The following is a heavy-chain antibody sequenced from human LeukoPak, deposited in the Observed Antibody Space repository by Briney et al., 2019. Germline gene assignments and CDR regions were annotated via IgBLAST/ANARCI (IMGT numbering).Heavy chain of an antibody. V-gene: IGHV4-34*01. CDR1: GGSFSGYY. D-gene: IGHD3-10*01. CDR3: ARAGGYYSYYYGMDV. J-gene: IGHJ6*02. CDR2: INHSGST. Sequence: SETLSLTCAVYGGSFSGYYWSWIRQPPGKGLEWIGEINHSGSTNYNPSLKSRVTISVDTSKNQLSLKLSSVTAADTAVYYCARAGGYYSYYYGMDVWGQGTTVTVSS.